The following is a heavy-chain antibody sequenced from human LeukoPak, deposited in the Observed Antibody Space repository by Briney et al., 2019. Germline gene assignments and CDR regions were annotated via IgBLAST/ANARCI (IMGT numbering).Heavy chain of an antibody. D-gene: IGHD5-12*01. V-gene: IGHV1-69*11. CDR1: GGTFSSYA. CDR2: IIPILGTA. CDR3: ARAPGYVDAFDI. J-gene: IGHJ3*02. Sequence: ASVKVSCKASGGTFSSYAISWVRQAPGQGLEWMGRIIPILGTANYAQKFQGRVTITADESTSTAYMELSSLRSEDTAVYYCARAPGYVDAFDIWGQGTMVTVSS.